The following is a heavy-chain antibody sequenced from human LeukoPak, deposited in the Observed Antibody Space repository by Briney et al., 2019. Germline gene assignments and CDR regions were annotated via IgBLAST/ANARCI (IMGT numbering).Heavy chain of an antibody. CDR1: GGSTDNSHYY. CDR3: VRLASGLIDY. D-gene: IGHD6-19*01. V-gene: IGHV4-39*01. CDR2: IHYSGST. Sequence: SGTLSLTCTVSGGSTDNSHYYWGWIRQPPGEGLEWIESIHYSGSTHYNPSLKSRVTISVDTSKNQFSLKLSSVTAADTAVYYCVRLASGLIDYWGQGTLVTVSS. J-gene: IGHJ4*02.